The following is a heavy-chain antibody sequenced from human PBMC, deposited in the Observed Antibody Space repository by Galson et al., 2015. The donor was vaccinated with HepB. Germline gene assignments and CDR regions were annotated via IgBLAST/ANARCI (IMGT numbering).Heavy chain of an antibody. CDR1: GFTFGDYA. V-gene: IGHV3-49*04. CDR3: SRALPDYPFDY. J-gene: IGHJ4*02. CDR2: ISSKAYGGTT. Sequence: SLLIGCAASGFTFGDYAMSWGRQAPGAGLEWVGLISSKAYGGTTGYVASVTGRLPISRDVSHTIAYLQMNSLQTEDTAVYYCSRALPDYPFDYWGQGTLVTISS. D-gene: IGHD4-11*01.